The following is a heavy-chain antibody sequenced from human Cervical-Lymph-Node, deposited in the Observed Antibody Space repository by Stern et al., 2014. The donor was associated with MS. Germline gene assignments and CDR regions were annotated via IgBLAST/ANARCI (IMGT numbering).Heavy chain of an antibody. CDR2: ISGFSRTV. J-gene: IGHJ4*02. CDR1: GFTFNSYS. CDR3: ARGITIFGEGK. Sequence: EVQLVESGGDLVQPGGSLRLSCAASGFTFNSYSMNWVRQAPGKGLEWISFISGFSRTVYYADSVRGRFTISRDNANNSLYLQMNSLRVGDTAIYYCARGITIFGEGKWGQGTLVTVSS. V-gene: IGHV3-48*01. D-gene: IGHD3-3*01.